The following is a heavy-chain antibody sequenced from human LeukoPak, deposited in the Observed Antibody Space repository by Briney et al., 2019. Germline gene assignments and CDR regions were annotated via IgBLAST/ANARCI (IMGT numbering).Heavy chain of an antibody. Sequence: ASVKVSCKASGYTFTGYYMHWVRQAPGQGLEWMGWINPNSGGTNYAQKFQGRVTMTRDTSISTAYMELSRLRSDDTAVYYCARDTPRPVPRGFEYWGQGTLVTVSS. CDR1: GYTFTGYY. J-gene: IGHJ4*02. CDR2: INPNSGGT. CDR3: ARDTPRPVPRGFEY. V-gene: IGHV1-2*02.